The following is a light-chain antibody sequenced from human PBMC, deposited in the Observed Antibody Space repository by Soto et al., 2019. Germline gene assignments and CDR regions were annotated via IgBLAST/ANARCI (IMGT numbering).Light chain of an antibody. Sequence: EIVMTQSPATLSVSPGERATLSCRASQSVSSNLAWYQQKPGQAPSLLIYGASTRATGIPARFSGSGSGTDFTLTISSLQSEDFAVYYCQQYNNWPRTFGQGTKVKIK. CDR1: QSVSSN. CDR3: QQYNNWPRT. CDR2: GAS. J-gene: IGKJ1*01. V-gene: IGKV3-15*01.